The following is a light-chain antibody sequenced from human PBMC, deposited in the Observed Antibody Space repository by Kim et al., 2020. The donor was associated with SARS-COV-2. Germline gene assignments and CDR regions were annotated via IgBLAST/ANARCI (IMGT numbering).Light chain of an antibody. J-gene: IGLJ3*02. CDR1: SGSIASNY. CDR2: QDD. V-gene: IGLV6-57*04. CDR3: QSYDSVNHWV. Sequence: NFMLTQPHSVSESPGKTVTISCTRSSGSIASNYVQWYQHRPGSAPTTVIYQDDLRPSGVPDLFSGSIDISSNSASLTISGLKTEDEADYYCQSYDSVNHWVFGGGTQLTVL.